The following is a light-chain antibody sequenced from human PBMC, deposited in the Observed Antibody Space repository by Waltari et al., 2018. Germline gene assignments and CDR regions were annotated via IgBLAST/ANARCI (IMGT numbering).Light chain of an antibody. V-gene: IGKV1-5*03. Sequence: DIQMTQSPSTLSVSVGDRVTITCRASPNIITWLAWYQQKPGKPPRLLVHTASILETGVPSRFSGSGSGTTFTLTINSLQPDDFATYYCQQYDDFPSTFGQGTKLEI. CDR2: TAS. J-gene: IGKJ2*01. CDR1: PNIITW. CDR3: QQYDDFPST.